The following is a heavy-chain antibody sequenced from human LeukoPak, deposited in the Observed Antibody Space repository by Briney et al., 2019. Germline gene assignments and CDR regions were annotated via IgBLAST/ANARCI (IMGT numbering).Heavy chain of an antibody. D-gene: IGHD3-10*01. Sequence: SETLSLTCTVSGGSISSYYWSWIRQPPGKGLEWIGYTYYSGSTNYNPSLKSRVTISVDTSKNQFSLKLSSVTAADTAVYYCARVPMVPYYYYYYMDVWGKGTTVTVSS. CDR3: ARVPMVPYYYYYYMDV. J-gene: IGHJ6*03. CDR2: TYYSGST. CDR1: GGSISSYY. V-gene: IGHV4-59*01.